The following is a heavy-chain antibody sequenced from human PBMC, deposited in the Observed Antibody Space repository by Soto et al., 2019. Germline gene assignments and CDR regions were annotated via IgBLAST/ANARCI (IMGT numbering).Heavy chain of an antibody. CDR2: ISHYGNT. J-gene: IGHJ5*02. D-gene: IGHD2-2*01. V-gene: IGHV4-4*02. CDR1: GGSMRNDDW. Sequence: QVQLQESGPGLVEPSGTLSLTCGVSGGSMRNDDWWSWVRQTPGKGLEWIGEISHYGNTNYNPSLKSRVTMSIDTSKYQFSVKVRSLTAADTAMYYCARNGDCTSGICYVGWFDPWGQGTLVSVSS. CDR3: ARNGDCTSGICYVGWFDP.